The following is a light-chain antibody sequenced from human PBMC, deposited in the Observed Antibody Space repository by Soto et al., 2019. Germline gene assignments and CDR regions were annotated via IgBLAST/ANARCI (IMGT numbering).Light chain of an antibody. CDR1: SSNIGAGYD. J-gene: IGLJ1*01. CDR3: QSYDSSLREV. CDR2: GNS. Sequence: QPVLTQPPSVSVVPGQRVTISSTGGSSNIGAGYDVHWYQQLPGTAPKLPIYGNSNRPSGVPDRFSGSKSGTSASLAITGLQAEDEADYYCQSYDSSLREVFGTGTKVTVL. V-gene: IGLV1-40*01.